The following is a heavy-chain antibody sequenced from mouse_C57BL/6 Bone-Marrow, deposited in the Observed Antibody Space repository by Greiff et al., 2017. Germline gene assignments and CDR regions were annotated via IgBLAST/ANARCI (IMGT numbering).Heavy chain of an antibody. V-gene: IGHV1-50*01. Sequence: VKLQQPGAELVKPGASVKLSCKASGYTFTSYWMQWVKQRPGQGLEWIGEIDPSDSYTNSNQKFKGKATLTVDTSSSTAYMQFSSLTSEDSAVYYCARSDDYEYYFDYWGQGTTLTVSS. D-gene: IGHD2-4*01. CDR2: IDPSDSYT. CDR3: ARSDDYEYYFDY. J-gene: IGHJ2*01. CDR1: GYTFTSYW.